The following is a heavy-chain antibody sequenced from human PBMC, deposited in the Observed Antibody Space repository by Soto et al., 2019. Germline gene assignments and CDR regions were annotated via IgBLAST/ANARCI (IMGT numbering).Heavy chain of an antibody. CDR2: IYDSGST. Sequence: QLQLQESGPGLVKPSETLSLTCTVSGDSISSSSYYWGWIRQPPGKGLEWIGSIYDSGSTYYYPSLGSRVTISVATSKAQLSLRLSSVTAADTAVYYCARHITLEGRTVPVLLHAFDFWGQGTLVTVSS. CDR3: ARHITLEGRTVPVLLHAFDF. D-gene: IGHD1-1*01. J-gene: IGHJ3*01. CDR1: GDSISSSSYY. V-gene: IGHV4-39*01.